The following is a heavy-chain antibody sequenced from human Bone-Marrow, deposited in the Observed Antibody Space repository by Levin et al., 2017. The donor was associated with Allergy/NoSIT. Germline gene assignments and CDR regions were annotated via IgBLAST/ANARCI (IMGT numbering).Heavy chain of an antibody. CDR1: GFTFDDYA. D-gene: IGHD6-19*01. V-gene: IGHV3-9*01. Sequence: GGSLRLSCTVSGFTFDDYAMHWVRQAPGKGLEWVSGISWNRDIIGYADSVKGRFTISRDHAKNFLYLQMNSLRPEDTALYYCAKDVEGVAGTGYFDYWGQGTLVTVSS. CDR2: ISWNRDII. CDR3: AKDVEGVAGTGYFDY. J-gene: IGHJ4*02.